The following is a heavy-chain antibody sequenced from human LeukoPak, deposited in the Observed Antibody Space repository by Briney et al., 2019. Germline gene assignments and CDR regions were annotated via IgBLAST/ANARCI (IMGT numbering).Heavy chain of an antibody. J-gene: IGHJ5*02. CDR2: INSDGSST. V-gene: IGHV3-74*01. Sequence: GGSLRLSCAASGFTFSSYWMHWVRQAPGKGLVWVSRINSDGSSTSYADSVKGRFTISRDNAKNTLYLQVNSLRAEDTAVYYCARDGDDSSGCWISWGQGTLVTVSS. CDR3: ARDGDDSSGCWIS. D-gene: IGHD3-22*01. CDR1: GFTFSSYW.